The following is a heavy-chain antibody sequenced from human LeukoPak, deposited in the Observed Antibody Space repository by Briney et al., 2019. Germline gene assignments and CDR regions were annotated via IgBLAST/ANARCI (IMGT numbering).Heavy chain of an antibody. D-gene: IGHD3-22*01. J-gene: IGHJ3*02. CDR1: GFTVSSNY. CDR2: IYSGGST. V-gene: IGHV3-53*01. Sequence: WGSLRLSCAASGFTVSSNYMSWVRQAPGKGLEWVSVIYSGGSTYYADSVKGRFTISRDNSKNTLYLQMNSLRAEDTAVYYCARGYYDSFRAFDIWGQGTMVTVSS. CDR3: ARGYYDSFRAFDI.